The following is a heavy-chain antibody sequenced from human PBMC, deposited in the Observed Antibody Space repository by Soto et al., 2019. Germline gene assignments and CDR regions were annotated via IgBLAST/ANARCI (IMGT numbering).Heavy chain of an antibody. J-gene: IGHJ3*02. CDR1: GFTFSSYW. V-gene: IGHV3-7*03. D-gene: IGHD1-26*01. CDR2: IKQDGSEK. CDR3: ASGTGSYGPRDAFDI. Sequence: EVQLVESGGGLVQPGGSLRLSCAASGFTFSSYWMSWVRQAPGKGLEWVANIKQDGSEKYYVDSVKGRFTISRDNAKYSPFLQMNSLRAEDTAVYYCASGTGSYGPRDAFDIWVQGTIVTVSS.